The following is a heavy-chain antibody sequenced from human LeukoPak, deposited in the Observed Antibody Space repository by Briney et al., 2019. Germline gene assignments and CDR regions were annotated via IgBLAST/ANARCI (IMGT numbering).Heavy chain of an antibody. D-gene: IGHD6-13*01. V-gene: IGHV4-4*02. CDR3: ARGRFRSTWYFDF. Sequence: PSETLSLTCAVSGGSISSSNWWSWVRQPPGKGLEWNGSMSHSGSTYFNPSLESRGSILLDTSKRQFSLKVTSVSAADTAVYYCARGRFRSTWYFDFWGQGVLVTVSS. J-gene: IGHJ4*02. CDR2: MSHSGST. CDR1: GGSISSSNW.